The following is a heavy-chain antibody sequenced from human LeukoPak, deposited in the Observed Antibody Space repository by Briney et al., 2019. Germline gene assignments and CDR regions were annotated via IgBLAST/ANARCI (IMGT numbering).Heavy chain of an antibody. V-gene: IGHV3-21*04. D-gene: IGHD2-21*01. CDR2: ISSSSSYI. Sequence: GGSLRLSCAASGFTFSSYSMNWVRQAPGKGLEWVSSISSSSSYIYYADSVKGRFTISRDNSKNTLYLQMNSLRAEDTAVYYCAKEGVFRYYFDYWGQGTLVTVSS. CDR1: GFTFSSYS. CDR3: AKEGVFRYYFDY. J-gene: IGHJ4*02.